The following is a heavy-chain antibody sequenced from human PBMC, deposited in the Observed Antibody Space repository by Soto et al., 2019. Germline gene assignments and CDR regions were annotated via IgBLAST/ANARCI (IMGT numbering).Heavy chain of an antibody. J-gene: IGHJ4*02. D-gene: IGHD5-12*01. V-gene: IGHV3-23*01. CDR3: AKVHTEVATIYGYFDY. CDR1: GFTFSSYA. Sequence: EVQLLESGGGLVQPGGSPRLSCAASGFTFSSYAMSWVRQAPGKGLEWVSAISGSGGSTYYADSVKGRFTISRDNSNKALYLQMNSLRAEDTAVYYCAKVHTEVATIYGYFDYGGQGTLVTVSS. CDR2: ISGSGGST.